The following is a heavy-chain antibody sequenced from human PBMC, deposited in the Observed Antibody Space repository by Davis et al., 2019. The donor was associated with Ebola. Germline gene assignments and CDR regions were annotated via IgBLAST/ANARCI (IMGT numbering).Heavy chain of an antibody. CDR3: ASTVTTLYFDY. V-gene: IGHV1-69*02. Sequence: SVKAPSKAPAGTFCTYPISWVRQAPGQGLEWMGRIIPILGIANYAQKFQGRVTITADKSTSTAYMELSSLRSEDTAVYYCASTVTTLYFDYWGQGTLVTVSS. CDR1: AGTFCTYP. D-gene: IGHD4-17*01. J-gene: IGHJ4*02. CDR2: IIPILGIA.